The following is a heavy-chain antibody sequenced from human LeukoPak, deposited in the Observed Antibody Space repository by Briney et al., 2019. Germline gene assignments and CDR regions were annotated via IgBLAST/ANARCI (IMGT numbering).Heavy chain of an antibody. CDR3: ARAATYYDILTGEEYFQH. J-gene: IGHJ1*01. CDR1: GFTFSSYE. Sequence: PGGSLRLSCAASGFTFSSYEMNWVRQAPGKGLEWVSYISSSGSTIYYADSVKGRFTISRDNAKNSLYLQMNSLRAEDTAVYYCARAATYYDILTGEEYFQHWGQGTLVTVSS. D-gene: IGHD3-9*01. V-gene: IGHV3-48*03. CDR2: ISSSGSTI.